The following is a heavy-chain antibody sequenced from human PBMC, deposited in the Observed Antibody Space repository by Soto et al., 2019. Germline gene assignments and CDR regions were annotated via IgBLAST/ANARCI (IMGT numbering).Heavy chain of an antibody. D-gene: IGHD5-18*01. V-gene: IGHV3-30*03. CDR2: VSYDGIDE. Sequence: GGSLRLSCAASGFTFSSFGIHWVRQAPGKGLEWVAVVSYDGIDENYADSVKGRFSISRDNSKNSLYLQMNSLRAEDTAVYYCARHYSSYGPLDYWGQGTLVTVSS. J-gene: IGHJ4*02. CDR3: ARHYSSYGPLDY. CDR1: GFTFSSFG.